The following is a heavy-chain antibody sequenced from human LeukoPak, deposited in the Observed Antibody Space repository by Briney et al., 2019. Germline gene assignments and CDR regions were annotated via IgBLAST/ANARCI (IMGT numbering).Heavy chain of an antibody. Sequence: SETLSLTCTVSGGSISSYYWSWIRQPPGKGLEWIGYIYYSGSTNYNPPLKSRVTISVDTSKNQFSLKLSSVTAADTAVYYCARLGSGDSNFDYWGQGTLVTVSS. CDR1: GGSISSYY. D-gene: IGHD2-21*02. CDR2: IYYSGST. V-gene: IGHV4-59*08. J-gene: IGHJ4*02. CDR3: ARLGSGDSNFDY.